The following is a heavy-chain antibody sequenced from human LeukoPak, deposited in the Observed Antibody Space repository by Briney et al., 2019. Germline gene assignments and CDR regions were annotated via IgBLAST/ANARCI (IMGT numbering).Heavy chain of an antibody. D-gene: IGHD1-26*01. CDR3: ARGGYGGSYFAAT. CDR1: GGSISSGSYY. CDR2: IQTSGTT. J-gene: IGHJ4*02. Sequence: PSETLSLTCTVSGGSISSGSYYWSWIRQPAGKGLEWIGRIQTSGTTNYNPSLKSRVTISVDTSKIQFSLKLSSVTAADTVVYYCARGGYGGSYFAATWGQGTLVTVSS. V-gene: IGHV4-61*02.